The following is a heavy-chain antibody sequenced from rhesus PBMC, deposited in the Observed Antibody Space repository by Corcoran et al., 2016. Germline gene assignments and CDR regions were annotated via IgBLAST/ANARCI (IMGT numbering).Heavy chain of an antibody. Sequence: QVQLQESGPGLVKPSETLSLTCTVSGASTSSYWWRWIRTPPGKGLEWVGEINGNSGTTNYNPSLKSRVTISRATSKNQFSLKLSSVPAADTAVYYCAIRSGTYRYYFDYWGQGVLVTVSS. CDR3: AIRSGTYRYYFDY. V-gene: IGHV4-80*01. J-gene: IGHJ4*01. D-gene: IGHD1-1*01. CDR1: GASTSSYW. CDR2: INGNSGTT.